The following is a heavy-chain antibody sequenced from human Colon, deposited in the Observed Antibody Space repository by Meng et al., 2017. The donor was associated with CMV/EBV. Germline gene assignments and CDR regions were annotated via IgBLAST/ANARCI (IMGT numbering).Heavy chain of an antibody. V-gene: IGHV3-23*01. CDR2: SSDSGTST. CDR3: AKSDCGGAGFNFLAH. D-gene: IGHD2-21*01. J-gene: IGHJ4*02. Sequence: GESLKISCAVSGFTVNNFAMSGVRQAPGTRLEWVSASSDSGTSTSYAGSVKGRFTISRDSSKNTLYLQMNSLTAEDTAIYYCAKSDCGGAGFNFLAHCGQGTLFPVSS. CDR1: GFTVNNFA.